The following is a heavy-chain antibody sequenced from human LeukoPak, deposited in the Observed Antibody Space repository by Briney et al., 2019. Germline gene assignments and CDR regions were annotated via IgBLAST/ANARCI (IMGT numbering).Heavy chain of an antibody. V-gene: IGHV4-34*01. D-gene: IGHD3-10*01. CDR3: ARRVRGVNDAFDI. J-gene: IGHJ3*02. Sequence: PSETLSLTCAVYGGSFSDYYWSWIRQPPGKGLEWIGEINHTGSTNYNPSLKSRVTISVDTSKKHFSLKLSSVTAADTAVYYCARRVRGVNDAFDIWGQGTMVTVSS. CDR1: GGSFSDYY. CDR2: INHTGST.